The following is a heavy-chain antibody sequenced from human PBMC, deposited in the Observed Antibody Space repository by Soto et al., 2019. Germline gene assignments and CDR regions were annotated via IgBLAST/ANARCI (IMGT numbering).Heavy chain of an antibody. CDR2: MNPSAGST. J-gene: IGHJ6*02. CDR3: ARISGRPSNYYHIDV. D-gene: IGHD1-26*01. Sequence: QVQLVQSGAEVKKPGASVKVSCKTSGYRFTRCDVNWVRQAPGQGLEWMGWMNPSAGSTGDAQKFQGRVTMTGDNSMSTAYMELSSLKSEDTAVYYCARISGRPSNYYHIDVWGQGTSVTVSS. CDR1: GYRFTRCD. V-gene: IGHV1-8*01.